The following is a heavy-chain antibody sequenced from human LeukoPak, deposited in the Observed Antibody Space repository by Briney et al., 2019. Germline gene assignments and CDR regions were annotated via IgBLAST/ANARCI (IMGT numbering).Heavy chain of an antibody. CDR1: GYNFTNYW. J-gene: IGHJ3*01. CDR2: IYPNDSDT. D-gene: IGHD3-22*01. V-gene: IGHV5-51*01. CDR3: ARPNITYYYDSSGYDGFDV. Sequence: GESLKISCKGSGYNFTNYWIAWVRQMPGKCLEWMGIIYPNDSDTRYRPSFQGHVSISADKSVNTAYLQWSSLKASDTAVYFCARPNITYYYDSSGYDGFDVWGQGTMVTVSS.